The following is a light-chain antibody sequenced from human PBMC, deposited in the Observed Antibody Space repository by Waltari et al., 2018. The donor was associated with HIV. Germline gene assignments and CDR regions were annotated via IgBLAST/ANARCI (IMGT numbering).Light chain of an antibody. V-gene: IGLV7-46*01. CDR1: AGPVTSKHY. J-gene: IGLJ2*01. CDR3: LLFFGATRI. Sequence: QAAVTQEPSMTVSPGGPIILTCGSSAGPVTSKHYAYWFQQNPGQAPTTLIFDSTKRHSWTPARFSGFLLGDKAVLTLSGALSEDEAFYYCLLFFGATRIFGGGTMVTV. CDR2: DST.